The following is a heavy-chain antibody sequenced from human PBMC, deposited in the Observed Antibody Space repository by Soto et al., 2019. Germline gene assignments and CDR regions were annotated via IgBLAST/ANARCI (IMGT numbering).Heavy chain of an antibody. D-gene: IGHD3-16*01. CDR2: ISEGGTTT. CDR1: GFMFNDYE. J-gene: IGHJ4*02. CDR3: VRDARGGGLLLWDC. V-gene: IGHV3-48*03. Sequence: EVQLVESGGGLAQSGGSLRLSCAASGFMFNDYEMNWVRQAPGQGLEWVSYISEGGTTTHYTDSVKGRFTISRDNAKESLYLQMNSRTPEDTATYFCVRDARGGGLLLWDCWGQGVVVSVSS.